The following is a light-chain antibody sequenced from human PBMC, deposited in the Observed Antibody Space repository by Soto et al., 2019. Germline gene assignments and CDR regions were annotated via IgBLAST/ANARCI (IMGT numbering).Light chain of an antibody. CDR2: DAS. J-gene: IGKJ5*01. V-gene: IGKV3-11*01. Sequence: EIVLTQSPATLSLSPGERATLSCRASQSVSNYLGWYQQKPGQAPRLLIYDASNRATAIPARFSGRGSGTDFTLTISSLEPEDFAVYYCLKGGTFGQGTRLEIK. CDR1: QSVSNY. CDR3: LKGGT.